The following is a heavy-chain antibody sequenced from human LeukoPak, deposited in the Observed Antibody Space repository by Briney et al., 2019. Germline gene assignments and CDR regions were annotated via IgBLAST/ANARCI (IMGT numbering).Heavy chain of an antibody. CDR3: ARRPRNSGIYVGPPGLDY. Sequence: PSETLSLTCAVYGGSFSGHYWSWIRQPPGKGLEWIGETSQSGSTNYNPSLKSRVTISADTSKNQFSVKLTSVTAADTAMYYCARRPRNSGIYVGPPGLDYWGQGTLVTVSS. CDR1: GGSFSGHY. J-gene: IGHJ4*02. D-gene: IGHD1-26*01. V-gene: IGHV4-34*01. CDR2: TSQSGST.